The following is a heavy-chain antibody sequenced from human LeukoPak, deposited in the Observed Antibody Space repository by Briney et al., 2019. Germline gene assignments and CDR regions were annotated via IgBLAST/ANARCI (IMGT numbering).Heavy chain of an antibody. CDR1: GFTFSSYA. D-gene: IGHD3-10*01. Sequence: QPGGSLRLSCAASGFTFSSYAMSWVRQAPGTGLEWVSAISGSGGSTYYADSVKGRFTISRDNSKNTLYLQMNSLSAEDTAVYYCAKDQSIALWPDAFDIWGQGTMVTVSS. CDR2: ISGSGGST. V-gene: IGHV3-23*01. J-gene: IGHJ3*02. CDR3: AKDQSIALWPDAFDI.